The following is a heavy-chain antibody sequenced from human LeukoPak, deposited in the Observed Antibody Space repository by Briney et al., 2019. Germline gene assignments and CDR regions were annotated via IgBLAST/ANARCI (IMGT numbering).Heavy chain of an antibody. J-gene: IGHJ4*02. CDR2: IYYSGST. V-gene: IGHV4-39*01. CDR1: GGSISSSSYY. D-gene: IGHD4-17*01. Sequence: SETLSLTCTVSGGSISSSSYYWGWIRQPPGKGLEWIGSIYYSGSTYYNPSLKSRVTISVDTSKNQFSLKLSSVTAADTAVYHCARHSDDYGDYDPHSGYYFDYWGQGTLVTVSS. CDR3: ARHSDDYGDYDPHSGYYFDY.